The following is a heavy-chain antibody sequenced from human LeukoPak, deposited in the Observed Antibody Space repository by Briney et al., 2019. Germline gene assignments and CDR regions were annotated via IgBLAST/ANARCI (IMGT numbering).Heavy chain of an antibody. J-gene: IGHJ4*02. V-gene: IGHV1-2*02. CDR1: GYTXTGYY. Sequence: GASVKVSCKASGYTXTGYYMHWVRQAPGQGLDWMGWINPNSGGTNYAQKFQGRVTMTRDTSISTAYMELSRLRSDDTAMYYCATGSGYSYGYYYYWGQGTLVTVSS. CDR2: INPNSGGT. CDR3: ATGSGYSYGYYYY. D-gene: IGHD5-18*01.